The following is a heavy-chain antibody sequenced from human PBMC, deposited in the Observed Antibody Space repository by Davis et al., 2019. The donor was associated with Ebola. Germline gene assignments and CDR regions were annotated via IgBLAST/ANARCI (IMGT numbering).Heavy chain of an antibody. J-gene: IGHJ6*02. CDR3: TTLSDLLVRYYGMDV. CDR2: IRSKANSYAT. V-gene: IGHV3-73*01. D-gene: IGHD3-10*01. CDR1: GFTFSGSA. Sequence: GGSLRLSCAASGFTFSGSAMHWVRQASGKGLEWVGRIRSKANSYATAYAASVKGRFTISRDDSKNTLYLQMNSLKTEDTAVYYCTTLSDLLVRYYGMDVWGQGTTVTVSS.